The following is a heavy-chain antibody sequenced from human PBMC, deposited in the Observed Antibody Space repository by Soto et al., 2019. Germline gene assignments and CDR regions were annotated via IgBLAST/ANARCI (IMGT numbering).Heavy chain of an antibody. J-gene: IGHJ6*02. CDR1: VFTFISYA. CDR3: ARDIISVVPAVPLGHYYYYYGMDV. V-gene: IGHV3-30-3*01. Sequence: PGGSLRLSCAASVFTFISYAMHWVRQAPGKGLEWVAVISYDGSNKYYADSVKGRFTISRDNSKNTLYLQMNSLRAEDTAVYYCARDIISVVPAVPLGHYYYYYGMDVWGQGTTVTVSS. D-gene: IGHD2-2*01. CDR2: ISYDGSNK.